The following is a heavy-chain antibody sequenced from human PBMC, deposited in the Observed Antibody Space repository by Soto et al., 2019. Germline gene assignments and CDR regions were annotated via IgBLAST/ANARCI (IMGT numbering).Heavy chain of an antibody. V-gene: IGHV1-69*01. D-gene: IGHD3-3*01. CDR3: ARGILFGVAVSRFDR. CDR1: GGTFTTYA. Sequence: QVRLVQSGPEAKQPGSSVKVSCEASGGTFTTYAVSWVRQAPGQGLEWMGGITPMYATTKYAQKFQGRVTITADESSTTAYMELRSLTFEDTAVYYCARGILFGVAVSRFDRWGQGTLVSVSS. CDR2: ITPMYATT. J-gene: IGHJ4*02.